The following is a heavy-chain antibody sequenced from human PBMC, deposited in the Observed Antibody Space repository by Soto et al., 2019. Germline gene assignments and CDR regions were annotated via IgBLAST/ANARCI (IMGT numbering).Heavy chain of an antibody. V-gene: IGHV4-28*01. J-gene: IGHJ4*02. Sequence: PSEILSLTCAVSGYSISSSNWWGWIRQPPGKGLEWIGYIYYSGSTYYNPSLKSRVTMSADTSKNQFSLKLNSVTAADTAAYYCARMNYYDTSGYPFDYWGQGMMVTVSS. CDR2: IYYSGST. CDR1: GYSISSSNW. CDR3: ARMNYYDTSGYPFDY. D-gene: IGHD3-22*01.